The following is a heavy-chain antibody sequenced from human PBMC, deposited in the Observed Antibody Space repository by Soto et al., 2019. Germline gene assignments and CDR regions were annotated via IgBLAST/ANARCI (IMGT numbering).Heavy chain of an antibody. J-gene: IGHJ4*02. CDR3: ARDTCSGSSCYCGH. CDR2: ISGSSTFV. V-gene: IGHV3-21*01. Sequence: GGSLRLSCAASGFTFSSKTMTWVRQAPGKGLEWVSSISGSSTFVYYADSVKGRFTISRDNANNSLSLQMNSLRADDTAVYYCARDTCSGSSCYCGHWGQGTLVTVSS. CDR1: GFTFSSKT. D-gene: IGHD2-15*01.